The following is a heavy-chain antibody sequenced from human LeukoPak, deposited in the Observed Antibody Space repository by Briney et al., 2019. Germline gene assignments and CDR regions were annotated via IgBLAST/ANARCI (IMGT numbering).Heavy chain of an antibody. Sequence: GGSLRLSCAASGFTFSSYSMNWVRQAPGKGLEWVSSISSSSSYIYYADSVKGRFTISRDNAKNSLYLQMNSLRAEDTAVYYCARGDCSSTSCLNPLYYYYMDVWGKGTTVTVSS. V-gene: IGHV3-21*01. CDR3: ARGDCSSTSCLNPLYYYYMDV. CDR2: ISSSSSYI. D-gene: IGHD2-2*01. J-gene: IGHJ6*03. CDR1: GFTFSSYS.